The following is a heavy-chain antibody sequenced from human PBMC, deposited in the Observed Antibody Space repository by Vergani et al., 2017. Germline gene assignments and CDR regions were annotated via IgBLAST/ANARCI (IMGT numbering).Heavy chain of an antibody. CDR3: ARVGYSSGWLDY. V-gene: IGHV4-4*02. D-gene: IGHD6-19*01. Sequence: QVQLQESGPGLVKPSGTLSLTCAVSGGSISSSNWWSWVRQPPGKGLEWIGEIYHSGSTNYNPSLKSRVTISVAKAKNQFSLKLSSVHAADTAVYYCARVGYSSGWLDYWGQGTLVTVSS. J-gene: IGHJ4*02. CDR1: GGSISSSNW. CDR2: IYHSGST.